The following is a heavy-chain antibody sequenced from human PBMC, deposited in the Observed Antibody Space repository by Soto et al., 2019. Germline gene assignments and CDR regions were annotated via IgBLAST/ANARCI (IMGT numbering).Heavy chain of an antibody. J-gene: IGHJ5*02. D-gene: IGHD3-9*01. CDR2: IYYSGST. CDR1: GGSISSGGYY. Sequence: SETLSLTCTVSGGSISSGGYYWSWIRQHPGKGLEWIGYIYYSGSTYYNPSLKSRVTISVDTSKNQFSLKLSSVTAADTAVYYFARAEYYDILTGYLNWFDPWGQGTLVTVSS. V-gene: IGHV4-31*03. CDR3: ARAEYYDILTGYLNWFDP.